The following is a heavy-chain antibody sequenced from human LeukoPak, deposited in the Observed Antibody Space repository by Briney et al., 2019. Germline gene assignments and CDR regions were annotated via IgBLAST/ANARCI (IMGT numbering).Heavy chain of an antibody. CDR1: GGSISSSSYY. Sequence: SETLSLTCTVSGGSISSSSYYWGWIRQPPGKGLEWIGSIYYSGSTYYNPSLKSRVTISVDTSKNQFSLKLSSVTAADTAVYYCARGRGKTTWLDYWGQGTLVTVSS. CDR2: IYYSGST. V-gene: IGHV4-39*07. D-gene: IGHD2/OR15-2a*01. CDR3: ARGRGKTTWLDY. J-gene: IGHJ4*02.